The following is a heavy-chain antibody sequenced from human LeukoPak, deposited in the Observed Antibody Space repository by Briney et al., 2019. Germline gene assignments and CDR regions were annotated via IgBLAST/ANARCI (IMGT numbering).Heavy chain of an antibody. Sequence: SGTLSLTCAVYGGSFSGYYWSWIRQPPGKGLEWIGEINHSGSTNYNPSLKSRVTISVDTSKNQFSLKLSSVTAADTAVYFCGRHIKAAAGTPRWFDPWGQGTLVTVSS. V-gene: IGHV4-34*01. CDR2: INHSGST. D-gene: IGHD6-13*01. CDR1: GGSFSGYY. J-gene: IGHJ5*02. CDR3: GRHIKAAAGTPRWFDP.